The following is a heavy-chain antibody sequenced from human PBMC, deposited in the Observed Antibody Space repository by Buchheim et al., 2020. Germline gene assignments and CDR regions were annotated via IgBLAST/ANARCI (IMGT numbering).Heavy chain of an antibody. J-gene: IGHJ4*02. CDR3: ARGSVQRSLWFGELLG. CDR1: GFTFSSYW. CDR2: IKQDGSEK. Sequence: EVQLVESGGGLVQPGGSLRLSCAASGFTFSSYWMSWVRQAPGKGLEWVANIKQDGSEKYYVESVKGRFTISRDNAKNSLYLQMNSLRAEDTAVYYCARGSVQRSLWFGELLGWGQGTL. V-gene: IGHV3-7*01. D-gene: IGHD3-10*01.